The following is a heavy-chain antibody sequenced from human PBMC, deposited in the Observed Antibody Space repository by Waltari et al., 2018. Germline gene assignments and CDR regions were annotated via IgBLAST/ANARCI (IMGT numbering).Heavy chain of an antibody. J-gene: IGHJ4*02. Sequence: EVQLVASGVGLVKAGGSLRLSCEAFGFTFSTYSMNWVRPAPGKGLEWVSSISSSSLYMSYADSVKGRVTISRDNAKNSLYLQMNSLRVEDTAVYYCARSSTTVTTFGWGQGTLVTVSS. V-gene: IGHV3-21*01. CDR2: ISSSSLYM. CDR1: GFTFSTYS. CDR3: ARSSTTVTTFG. D-gene: IGHD4-17*01.